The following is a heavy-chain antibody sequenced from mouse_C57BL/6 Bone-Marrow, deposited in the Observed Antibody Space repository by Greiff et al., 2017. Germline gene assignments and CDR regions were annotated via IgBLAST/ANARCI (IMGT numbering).Heavy chain of an antibody. Sequence: QVQLKESGAELAKPGASVKLSCKASGYTFTSYWMHWVKQRPGQGLEWIGYINPSRGYTKYNQKFKDKATLTADKSSSTAYMQLSSLTYEDSAVYYCARSITTVVADYWVQGTTLTVSS. V-gene: IGHV1-7*01. J-gene: IGHJ2*01. CDR3: ARSITTVVADY. CDR2: INPSRGYT. D-gene: IGHD1-1*01. CDR1: GYTFTSYW.